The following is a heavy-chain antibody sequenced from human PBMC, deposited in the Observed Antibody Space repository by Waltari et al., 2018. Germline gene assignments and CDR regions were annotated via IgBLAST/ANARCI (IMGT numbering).Heavy chain of an antibody. CDR2: MSYDGNTE. J-gene: IGHJ3*02. CDR3: ARVIAGRAFDI. CDR1: GFILINFA. Sequence: QVQVMESGGGVVQPGRSLRLSCTTSGFILINFAMHWVRQTPGKGLGWVAMMSYDGNTEYYADSVKGRFTISRDNSRSTLYLQMNSLRVEDTAVYSCARVIAGRAFDIWGQGTLVTVS. V-gene: IGHV3-30-3*01. D-gene: IGHD6-6*01.